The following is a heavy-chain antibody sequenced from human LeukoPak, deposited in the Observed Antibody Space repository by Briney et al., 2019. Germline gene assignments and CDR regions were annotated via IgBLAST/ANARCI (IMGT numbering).Heavy chain of an antibody. CDR3: ARETGTKPFDY. J-gene: IGHJ4*02. D-gene: IGHD1-1*01. V-gene: IGHV3-23*01. CDR1: GFTFSSYA. CDR2: ISGSGSGGNT. Sequence: GGSLRLSCEASGFTFSSYAMSWVRQSPGKGLEWVSAISGSGSGGNTYYADSVKGRFTISKDTSKNTLYLQMNSLRVEDSAVYYCARETGTKPFDYWGQGTLVTVSS.